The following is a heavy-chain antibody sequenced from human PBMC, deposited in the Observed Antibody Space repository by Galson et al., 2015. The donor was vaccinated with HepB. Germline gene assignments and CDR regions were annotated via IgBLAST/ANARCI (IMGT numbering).Heavy chain of an antibody. CDR3: TRSLPVLRFLEWLPIPEGNWFDP. V-gene: IGHV3-33*01. D-gene: IGHD3-3*01. Sequence: SLRLSCAASRFTFRNYGMHWVRQAPGKGLEWVALIWYDGSKKYYAESVKGRFTISRDDSKNTAYLQMNSLKTEDTAVYYCTRSLPVLRFLEWLPIPEGNWFDPWGQGTLVTVSS. CDR1: RFTFRNYG. J-gene: IGHJ5*02. CDR2: IWYDGSKK.